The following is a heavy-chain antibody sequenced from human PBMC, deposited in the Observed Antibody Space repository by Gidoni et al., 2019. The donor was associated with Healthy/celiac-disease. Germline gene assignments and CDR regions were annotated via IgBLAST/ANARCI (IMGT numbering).Heavy chain of an antibody. CDR2: IYYSGST. J-gene: IGHJ4*02. Sequence: EWIGYIYYSGSTYYNPSLKSRVTISVDTSKNQFSLKLSSVTAADTAVYYCARVGDYGDQQPIFDYWGQGTLVTVSS. CDR3: ARVGDYGDQQPIFDY. V-gene: IGHV4-30-4*01. D-gene: IGHD4-17*01.